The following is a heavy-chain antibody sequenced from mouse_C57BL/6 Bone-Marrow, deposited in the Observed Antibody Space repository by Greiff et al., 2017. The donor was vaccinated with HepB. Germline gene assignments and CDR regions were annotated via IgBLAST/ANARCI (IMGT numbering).Heavy chain of an antibody. CDR2: IYPRDGST. Sequence: VQLVESGPELVKPGASVKLSCKASGYTFTSYDINWVKQRPGQGLEWIGWIYPRDGSTKYNEKFKGKATLTVDTSSSTAYMELLSLTSEDSAVYFCARRGDYDGRYFDVWGTGTTVTVSS. CDR3: ARRGDYDGRYFDV. J-gene: IGHJ1*03. CDR1: GYTFTSYD. D-gene: IGHD2-4*01. V-gene: IGHV1-85*01.